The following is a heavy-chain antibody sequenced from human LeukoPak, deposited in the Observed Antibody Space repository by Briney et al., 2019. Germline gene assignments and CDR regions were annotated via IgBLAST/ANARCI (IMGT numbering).Heavy chain of an antibody. CDR2: ISVYNGNT. Sequence: GASVKVSCKASGYTFTSYGISWVRQAPGQGLEWMGWISVYNGNTNYAQKLQGRVTMTTDTSTSTACMELRSLRSDDTAVYYCARDHEYCSGGSCSQAFDYWGQGTLVTVSS. V-gene: IGHV1-18*01. D-gene: IGHD2-15*01. CDR3: ARDHEYCSGGSCSQAFDY. J-gene: IGHJ4*02. CDR1: GYTFTSYG.